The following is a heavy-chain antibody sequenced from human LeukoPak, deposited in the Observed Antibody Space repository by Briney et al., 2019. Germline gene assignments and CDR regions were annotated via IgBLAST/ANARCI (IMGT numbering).Heavy chain of an antibody. V-gene: IGHV3-43*02. CDR3: AKAGYGSGHLLHFLDY. CDR2: ISGDGGST. D-gene: IGHD2-15*01. Sequence: GGSLRLSCAASGFTFDDYAMHWVRPAPGKGLEWVSLISGDGGSTYYADSVKGRFTISRDNSKNSLYLQMNSLRTEDTALYYCAKAGYGSGHLLHFLDYWGQGTLVTVSS. CDR1: GFTFDDYA. J-gene: IGHJ4*02.